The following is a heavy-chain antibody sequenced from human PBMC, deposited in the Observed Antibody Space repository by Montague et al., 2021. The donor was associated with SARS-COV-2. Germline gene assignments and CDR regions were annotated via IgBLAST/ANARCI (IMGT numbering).Heavy chain of an antibody. V-gene: IGHV3-66*01. CDR2: IYSDGST. CDR3: AARTDYYYGLDV. D-gene: IGHD1-14*01. J-gene: IGHJ6*02. CDR1: EFTVSSHY. Sequence: SLRLSCAASEFTVSSHYMSWVRQAPGKGLEWVSAIYSDGSTYYADSVKGRFTISRDNSKNTLHLQMNSLRAEDTAVYYCAARTDYYYGLDVWGQGTTVTVSS.